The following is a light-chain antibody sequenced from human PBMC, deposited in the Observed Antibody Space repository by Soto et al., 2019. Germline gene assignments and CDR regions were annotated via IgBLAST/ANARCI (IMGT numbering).Light chain of an antibody. Sequence: EIVLTQSPGTLSLSPGERVTLSCRASQSVNSSYLAWYQHKPGQAPRLLIHGASTRAPGFPARFSGSGSGTDFTLTISSLQSEDFAVYYCQQYDNWPWTFGQGTKVEIK. J-gene: IGKJ1*01. CDR1: QSVNSSY. V-gene: IGKV3-15*01. CDR3: QQYDNWPWT. CDR2: GAS.